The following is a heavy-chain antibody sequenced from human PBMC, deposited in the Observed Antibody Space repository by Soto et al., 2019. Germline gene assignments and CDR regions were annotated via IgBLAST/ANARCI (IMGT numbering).Heavy chain of an antibody. V-gene: IGHV1-69*01. D-gene: IGHD1-26*01. CDR3: AREAPDPLLGGSGSYSN. Sequence: QVQLVQSGAEVKKPGSSVKVSCKASGGTFSSYAISWVRQAPGQGLEWMGGIIPIFGTANYAQKFQGRVTITADDSTSTAYMELSSLRSEDTAVYYCAREAPDPLLGGSGSYSNWGQGTLVTVSS. CDR1: GGTFSSYA. J-gene: IGHJ4*02. CDR2: IIPIFGTA.